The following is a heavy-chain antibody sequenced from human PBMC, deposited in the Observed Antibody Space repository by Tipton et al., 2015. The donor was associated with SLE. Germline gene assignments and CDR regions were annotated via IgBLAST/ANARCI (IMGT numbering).Heavy chain of an antibody. J-gene: IGHJ6*03. D-gene: IGHD2-21*01. V-gene: IGHV4-61*09. CDR1: GGSTASDSYY. Sequence: TLSLTCTVSGGSTASDSYYWSWLRQPAGKGLEWLGHISASGRSNYTPPLRIPLTMSLDTSKNPFSLRLGPLTAADTAVYYCARDSERIDWSSEGNYSYSYVDVWGTGTTVTVSS. CDR2: ISASGRS. CDR3: ARDSERIDWSSEGNYSYSYVDV.